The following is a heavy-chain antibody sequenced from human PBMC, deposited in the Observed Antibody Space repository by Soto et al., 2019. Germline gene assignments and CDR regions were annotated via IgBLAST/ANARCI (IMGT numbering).Heavy chain of an antibody. J-gene: IGHJ4*02. D-gene: IGHD6-19*01. V-gene: IGHV1-69*13. CDR3: ARVGRLGSSGWYRWYFDY. Sequence: GSSVKVSSKTPGCNFSIYPISWVRHAPGQRLESMAAIIPIFGTANYAQKFEGRVTITGDESRSTAYMELRSLRSEDTAVYYCARVGRLGSSGWYRWYFDYWGQGTLVTV. CDR1: GCNFSIYP. CDR2: IIPIFGTA.